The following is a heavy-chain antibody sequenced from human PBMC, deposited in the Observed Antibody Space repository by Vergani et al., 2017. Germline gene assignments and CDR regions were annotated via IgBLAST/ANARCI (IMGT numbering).Heavy chain of an antibody. CDR1: GFTFDDYA. V-gene: IGHV3-43D*03. D-gene: IGHD3-22*01. CDR2: ISWDGGST. Sequence: EVQLVESGGGVVQPGGSLRLSCAASGFTFDDYAMHWVRQAPGKGLEWVSLISWDGGSTYYADSVKGRFTISRDNSKNSLYLQMNSLRAEDTALYYCAKGQTSIVVVTAFDYWGQGTLVTVSS. J-gene: IGHJ4*02. CDR3: AKGQTSIVVVTAFDY.